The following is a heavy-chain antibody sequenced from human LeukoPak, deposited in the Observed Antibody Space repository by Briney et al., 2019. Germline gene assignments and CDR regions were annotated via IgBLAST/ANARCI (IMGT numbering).Heavy chain of an antibody. Sequence: GGSLRLSCAASGFAFNTYSMNWVRQAPGKGLEWVSYIPSTSSTIHHADSVKGRFTISRDNVKNSLSLQMNSLRAEDTAVYYCARVRAGLSAGYYYYMDVWGKGTTVTVSS. CDR1: GFAFNTYS. V-gene: IGHV3-48*01. J-gene: IGHJ6*03. CDR2: IPSTSSTI. CDR3: ARVRAGLSAGYYYYMDV. D-gene: IGHD3-10*01.